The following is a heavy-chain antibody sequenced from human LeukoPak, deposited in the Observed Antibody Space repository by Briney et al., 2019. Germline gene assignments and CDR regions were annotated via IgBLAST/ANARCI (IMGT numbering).Heavy chain of an antibody. CDR3: AKGGGSPSGAYCTSTNCHRFDL. J-gene: IGHJ5*02. Sequence: GGSLRLSCAASGFTFSGYAMSWVRQAPGKGLEWVSDISGSGGSTYYADSVKGRFTISRDNSKNTLYLQMSSLRADDTAIYYCAKGGGSPSGAYCTSTNCHRFDLWGQGTLVTVSS. CDR2: ISGSGGST. D-gene: IGHD2-2*01. CDR1: GFTFSGYA. V-gene: IGHV3-23*01.